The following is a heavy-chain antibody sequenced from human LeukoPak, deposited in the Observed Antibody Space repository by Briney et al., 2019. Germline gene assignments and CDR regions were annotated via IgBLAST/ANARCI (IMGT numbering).Heavy chain of an antibody. D-gene: IGHD3-22*01. CDR3: AKEEGYYYDSGGYYVEYFQH. V-gene: IGHV3-21*01. J-gene: IGHJ1*01. Sequence: GGSLRLSCAASGFTFSNFPMNWVRQAPGKGLEWVSSISSSSSYIYYADSVKGRFTISRDNAKNSLYLQMNSLRAEDTAVYYCAKEEGYYYDSGGYYVEYFQHWGQGTLVTVSS. CDR1: GFTFSNFP. CDR2: ISSSSSYI.